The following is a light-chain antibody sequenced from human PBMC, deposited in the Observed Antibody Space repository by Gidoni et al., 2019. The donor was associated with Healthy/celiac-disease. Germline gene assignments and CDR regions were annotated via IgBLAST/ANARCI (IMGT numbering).Light chain of an antibody. CDR1: QSVSSSY. CDR3: QQYGSSPLT. J-gene: IGKJ3*01. V-gene: IGKV3-20*01. CDR2: GAS. Sequence: EIVLTQSPGTLSLSPGERATLSCRASQSVSSSYLAWYQQKPGQAPRLLIYGASSRATGIPDRFSGSGSGTDFTLTISILEPEDFAVYYFQQYGSSPLTFGPGTKVDIK.